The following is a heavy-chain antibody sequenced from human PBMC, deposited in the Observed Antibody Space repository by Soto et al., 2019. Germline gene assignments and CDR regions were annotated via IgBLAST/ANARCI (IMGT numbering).Heavy chain of an antibody. V-gene: IGHV3-7*01. Sequence: EVQLVESGGGLVQPGGSLRLSCAASGFTFSSDLMSWVRQAPGKGLEWVANIKQDGSEKYYVHSVKGRFTISRDNAKNSLYLQMNSLRTEDTAVYYCARGTIWGGYQFFDSWGQGTLVTVSS. D-gene: IGHD5-12*01. CDR2: IKQDGSEK. CDR1: GFTFSSDL. J-gene: IGHJ4*02. CDR3: ARGTIWGGYQFFDS.